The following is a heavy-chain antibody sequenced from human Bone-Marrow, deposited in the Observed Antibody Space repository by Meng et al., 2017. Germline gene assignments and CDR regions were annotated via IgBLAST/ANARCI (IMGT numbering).Heavy chain of an antibody. D-gene: IGHD3-10*01. Sequence: SLKISCSASGFTVSNDYMSWVRQAPGKGLEWVSVSYSGGSTYYADSVKGRFTISRDNSKNTLYLQMNNLRAEDTAVYYCAREGPFGSGSFRFFDYWGQGTLVTVSS. CDR1: GFTVSNDY. V-gene: IGHV3-53*01. J-gene: IGHJ4*02. CDR2: SYSGGST. CDR3: AREGPFGSGSFRFFDY.